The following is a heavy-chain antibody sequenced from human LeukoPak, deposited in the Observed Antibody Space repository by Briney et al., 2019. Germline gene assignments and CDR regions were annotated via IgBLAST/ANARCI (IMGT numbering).Heavy chain of an antibody. CDR3: ARDQGSGAYDY. J-gene: IGHJ4*02. CDR2: ITSGGVAT. Sequence: GGSLRLSCAASGFSFSSYAMSWGRQAPGKGLEWVSTITSGGVATYYADSVKGRFSISRDNAKNSLYLQMNSLRAEDTAVYYCARDQGSGAYDYWGQGTLVTVSS. CDR1: GFSFSSYA. V-gene: IGHV3-23*01. D-gene: IGHD3-10*01.